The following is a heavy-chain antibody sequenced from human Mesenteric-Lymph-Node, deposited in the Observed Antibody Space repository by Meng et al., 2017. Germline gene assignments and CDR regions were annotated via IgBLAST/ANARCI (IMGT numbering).Heavy chain of an antibody. CDR2: ISTNTGTP. CDR3: ARGGNFDP. CDR1: GYTFSTYT. Sequence: VQLVQSGAELKKPGASVKVSCKASGYTFSTYTINWVRQAHGRGLEWMGWISTNTGTPTYTQGFTGRFVFSLDTSVSTAYPQISSLKAEDTAVYYCARGGNFDPWGQGTLVTVSS. D-gene: IGHD2/OR15-2a*01. J-gene: IGHJ5*02. V-gene: IGHV7-4-1*02.